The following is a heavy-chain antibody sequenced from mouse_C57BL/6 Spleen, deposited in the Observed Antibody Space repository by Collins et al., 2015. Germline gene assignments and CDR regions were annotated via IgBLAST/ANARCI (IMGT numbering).Heavy chain of an antibody. Sequence: EVQLVESGGDLVKPGGSLKLSCAASGFTFSSYGMSWVRQTPDKRLEWVATISSDGRYTYYPDSVKGRFTISRDNAKNTLYLQMSSLKSEDTAMYYCSNLIYYDYDVFAYWGQGDSGHCLC. CDR2: ISSDGRYT. D-gene: IGHD2-4*01. CDR1: GFTFSSYG. J-gene: IGHJ3*01. V-gene: IGHV5-6*01. CDR3: SNLIYYDYDVFAY.